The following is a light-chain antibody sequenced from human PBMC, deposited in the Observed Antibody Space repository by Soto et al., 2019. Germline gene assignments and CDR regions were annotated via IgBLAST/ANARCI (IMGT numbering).Light chain of an antibody. V-gene: IGKV3-11*01. CDR3: QVRTNWSIA. CDR1: QSVSSY. CDR2: DAS. Sequence: VLTPSPATLSLSPGESSTLSCRASQSVSSYLAWYQQKPGQAPRLLIYDASNRATGIPARFSGTGSGTDFTLTINNLEPEDFAVYYCQVRTNWSIAFGRGTRLEIK. J-gene: IGKJ5*01.